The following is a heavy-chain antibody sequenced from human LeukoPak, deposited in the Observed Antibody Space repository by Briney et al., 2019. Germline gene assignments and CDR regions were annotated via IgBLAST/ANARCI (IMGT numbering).Heavy chain of an antibody. CDR1: GYIFTELS. D-gene: IGHD1-26*01. CDR3: ATRPIVGAHG. CDR2: FNPEDGET. V-gene: IGHV1-24*01. J-gene: IGHJ4*02. Sequence: ASVKVSCKVSGYIFTELSMHWARQAPGQGLEWMGGFNPEDGETFYAQKFQGRVNMTEDTSTDTAYMELSSLRSEDTAVYYCATRPIVGAHGWGQGTLVTVSS.